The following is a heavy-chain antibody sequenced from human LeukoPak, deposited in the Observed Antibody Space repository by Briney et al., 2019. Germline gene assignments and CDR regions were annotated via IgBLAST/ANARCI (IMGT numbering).Heavy chain of an antibody. CDR1: GFTFSSYS. D-gene: IGHD1/OR15-1a*01. CDR2: ISSSSSTI. J-gene: IGHJ4*02. CDR3: ARENWTNDF. Sequence: TGGSLRLSCAASGFTFSSYSMNWVRQAPGKGLEWVSYISSSSSTIYYADSVKGRFTISRDNAINSVFLQMNSLRAEDTAVYYCARENWTNDFWGQGTLVTVSS. V-gene: IGHV3-48*04.